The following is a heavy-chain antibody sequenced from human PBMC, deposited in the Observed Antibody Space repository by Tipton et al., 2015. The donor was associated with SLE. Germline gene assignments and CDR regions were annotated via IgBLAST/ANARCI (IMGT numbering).Heavy chain of an antibody. CDR2: IRYDGGNK. CDR3: AKPELGPFDN. Sequence: GSLRLSCAASGFTFSSYGMHWVRQAPGKGLEWVAFIRYDGGNKYYEDSVKGRFTISRDNSKKTLYLQMNSRRAEDTAVYYCAKPELGPFDNWGPGLLFTVPS. CDR1: GFTFSSYG. V-gene: IGHV3-30*02. D-gene: IGHD7-27*01. J-gene: IGHJ4*02.